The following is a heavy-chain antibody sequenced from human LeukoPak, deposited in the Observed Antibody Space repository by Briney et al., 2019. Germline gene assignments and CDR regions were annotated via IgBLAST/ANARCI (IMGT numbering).Heavy chain of an antibody. V-gene: IGHV3-23*01. Sequence: GGSLRLSCAASGFTFSNYVMSWVRQAPGKGLEWVSGISGSGGSTYYADSVKGRFTISRDNSKNTLYLQMNSLRAEDTAVYYCAKKKSRDGYNYFDYWGQGTLVTVSS. D-gene: IGHD5-24*01. CDR1: GFTFSNYV. CDR3: AKKKSRDGYNYFDY. J-gene: IGHJ4*02. CDR2: ISGSGGST.